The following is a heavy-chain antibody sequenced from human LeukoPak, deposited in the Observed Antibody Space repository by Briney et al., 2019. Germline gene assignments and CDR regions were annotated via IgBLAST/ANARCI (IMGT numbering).Heavy chain of an antibody. CDR1: GGTFSSYA. CDR3: ARPGGPTPEYRPSYYFDY. CDR2: IVPIFGTA. V-gene: IGHV1-69*13. J-gene: IGHJ4*02. Sequence: SVKVSCKASGGTFSSYAISWVRQAPGQGLEWMGGIVPIFGTANYAQKFQGRVTITADESTSTAYMELSSLRSEDTAVYYCARPGGPTPEYRPSYYFDYWGQGTLVTVSS. D-gene: IGHD2-2*02.